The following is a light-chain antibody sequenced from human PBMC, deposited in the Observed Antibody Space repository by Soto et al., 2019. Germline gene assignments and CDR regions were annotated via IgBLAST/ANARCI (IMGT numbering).Light chain of an antibody. CDR1: QGISNF. V-gene: IGKV1-27*01. J-gene: IGKJ1*01. Sequence: DIQLTQSRSSLSASVGDRVTITCRASQGISNFLAWYQQKPGKVPELLIFAASTLRSGVPSRFSGSGSGTDFTLTISSLQPEDVATYYCQMYNIDPRTFGQGTKVDIK. CDR3: QMYNIDPRT. CDR2: AAS.